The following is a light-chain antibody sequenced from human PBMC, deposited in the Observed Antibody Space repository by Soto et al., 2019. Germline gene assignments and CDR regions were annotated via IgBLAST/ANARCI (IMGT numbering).Light chain of an antibody. J-gene: IGKJ1*01. CDR3: QQRTKLPPWT. CDR2: DAS. CDR1: QSVSSY. Sequence: EIVLTQSPATLSLSPGERATLSCRASQSVSSYLAWYQQKPGQAPRLLIYDASNRATGIPARFSGSGSGTDFTLTISSLEPEDFAFYYCQQRTKLPPWTLGRGTKVDIK. V-gene: IGKV3-11*01.